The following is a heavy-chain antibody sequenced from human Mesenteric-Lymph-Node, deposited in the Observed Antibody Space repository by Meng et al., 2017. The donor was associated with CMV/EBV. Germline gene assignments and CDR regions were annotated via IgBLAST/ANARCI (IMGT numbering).Heavy chain of an antibody. CDR2: ISAYNGNT. D-gene: IGHD3-3*01. CDR1: GSIFNTYT. CDR3: ARGPYDFWSGIDY. Sequence: ASVKVSCKTSGSIFNTYTLSWVRNAPGQGLEWMGWISAYNGNTNYAQKLQGRVTMTTDTSTSTAYMELRSLRSDDTAVYYCARGPYDFWSGIDYWGQGTLVTVSS. V-gene: IGHV1-18*04. J-gene: IGHJ4*02.